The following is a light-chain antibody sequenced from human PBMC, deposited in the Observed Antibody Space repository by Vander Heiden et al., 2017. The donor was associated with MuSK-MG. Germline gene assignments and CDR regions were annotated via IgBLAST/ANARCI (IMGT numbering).Light chain of an antibody. CDR2: DAA. CDR3: QQRCNGGPSIT. CDR1: QSVSSN. J-gene: IGKJ5*01. Sequence: EIVLTQSPATLPVSPGERATLSCRASQSVSSNLAWYQQKPGQAPRLLIYDAANRTTGSKAGCSGSGGATDVNITISSREQDDFVVYYCQQRCNGGPSITFGQGTRLEIK. V-gene: IGKV3-11*01.